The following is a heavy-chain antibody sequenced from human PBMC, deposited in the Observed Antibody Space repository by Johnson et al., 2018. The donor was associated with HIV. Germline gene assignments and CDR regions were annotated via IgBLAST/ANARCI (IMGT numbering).Heavy chain of an antibody. Sequence: VQLVESGGGLIQPGGSLRLSCAASGFIVSSKYMSWVRQAPGKGLEWVSVIYSGGNTYYADSVKGRFTISRDNSRNRLYLQMSSLRADDTAVYYCTAEGDLAFDIWGQGTMVTVSS. CDR1: GFIVSSKY. D-gene: IGHD3-10*01. CDR3: TAEGDLAFDI. V-gene: IGHV3-53*01. J-gene: IGHJ3*02. CDR2: IYSGGNT.